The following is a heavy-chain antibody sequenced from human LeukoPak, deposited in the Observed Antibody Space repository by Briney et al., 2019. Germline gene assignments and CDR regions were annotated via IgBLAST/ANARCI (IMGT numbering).Heavy chain of an antibody. J-gene: IGHJ4*02. CDR3: ARGRCSGTTYYFDY. D-gene: IGHD6-25*01. CDR2: IKKDGSET. Sequence: GGSLRLSCAASGFTFSTSWMSWVRQVPGKGLEWVANIKKDGSETYYVDSVKGRFTISRDNAKISLYLQMNSLRAEDTAMCYCARGRCSGTTYYFDYWGLGTLVTVSS. CDR1: GFTFSTSW. V-gene: IGHV3-7*03.